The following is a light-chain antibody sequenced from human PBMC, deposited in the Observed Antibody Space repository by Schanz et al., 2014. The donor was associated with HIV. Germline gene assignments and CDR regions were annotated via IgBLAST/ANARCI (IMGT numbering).Light chain of an antibody. Sequence: DVVLTQSLVSLPVTPGELASISCRSSQSLLHSDGHNYLDWHLQKPGQSPNLLIYFGSTRASGVTDRFSGSGACTDFSLKISRGEAEDVGDYYCMKVLQSCQFTFAPGPKVHIK. CDR1: QSLLHSDGHNY. V-gene: IGKV2-28*01. CDR2: FGS. CDR3: MKVLQSCQFT. J-gene: IGKJ3*01.